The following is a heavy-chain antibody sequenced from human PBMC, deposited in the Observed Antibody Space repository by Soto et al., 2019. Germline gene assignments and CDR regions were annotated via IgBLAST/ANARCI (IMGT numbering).Heavy chain of an antibody. CDR1: GGSISSSSYY. D-gene: IGHD6-13*01. Sequence: SETLSLTCTVSGGSISSSSYYWGWIRQPPGKGLEWIGSIYYSGSTYYNPSLKSRVTISVDTSKNQFSLKLSSVTAADTAVYYCARPSYSSSWYESYYMDVWGKGTTVTVSS. CDR3: ARPSYSSSWYESYYMDV. CDR2: IYYSGST. V-gene: IGHV4-39*01. J-gene: IGHJ6*03.